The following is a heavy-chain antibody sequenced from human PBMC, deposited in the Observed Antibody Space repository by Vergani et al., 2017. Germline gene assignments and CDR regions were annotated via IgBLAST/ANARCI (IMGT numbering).Heavy chain of an antibody. Sequence: QLQLQESGPGLVKPSETLSLTCTVSGGSISSSSYYWGWIRQPPGKGLEWIGSIYYSGSTYYNPSLKSRVTISVDTSKNQFSLKLSSVTAADTAVYYCARDDWRAYYDSSGYQGAAFDIWGQGTMVTVSS. J-gene: IGHJ3*02. D-gene: IGHD3-22*01. CDR1: GGSISSSSYY. CDR2: IYYSGST. CDR3: ARDDWRAYYDSSGYQGAAFDI. V-gene: IGHV4-39*07.